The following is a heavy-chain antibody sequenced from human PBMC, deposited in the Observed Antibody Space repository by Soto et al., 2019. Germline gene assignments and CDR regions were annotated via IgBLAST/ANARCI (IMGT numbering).Heavy chain of an antibody. CDR3: ARTVSWNGLEKGLDV. J-gene: IGHJ6*02. CDR2: STAANDDT. CDR1: GFTLNNYD. V-gene: IGHV1-3*01. Sequence: QVQLVQSGAEVKKPGASVKISCQASGFTLNNYDLYWVRQAPRQSLEWMGRSTAANDDTQYSLNVQGRVTISWDTTANTAYFEMSGIRSEDTATYYCARTVSWNGLEKGLDVWSQGTTV. D-gene: IGHD6-13*01.